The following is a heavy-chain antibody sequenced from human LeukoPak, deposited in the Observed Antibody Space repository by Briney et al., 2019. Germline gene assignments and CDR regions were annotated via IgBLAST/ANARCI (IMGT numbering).Heavy chain of an antibody. J-gene: IGHJ4*02. Sequence: SQTLSLTFAISGDSVSSNSAAWNWIRQSPSRGLEWLGRTYYRSKWYNDYAVSVKSRITINPDTSKNQFSLQLNSVTPEDTAVYYCARGRVIRYYYGSGSYYKPQLRFDYWGQGTLVTVSS. D-gene: IGHD3-10*01. CDR2: TYYRSKWYN. CDR3: ARGRVIRYYYGSGSYYKPQLRFDY. CDR1: GDSVSSNSAA. V-gene: IGHV6-1*01.